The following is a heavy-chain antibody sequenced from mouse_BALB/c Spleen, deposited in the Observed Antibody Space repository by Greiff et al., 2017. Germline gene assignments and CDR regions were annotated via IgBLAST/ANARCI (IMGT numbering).Heavy chain of an antibody. CDR1: GFTFSSYT. Sequence: EVKLMESGGGLVKPGGSLKLSCAASGFTFSSYTMSWVRQTPEKRLEWVATISSGGSYTYYPDSVKGRFTISRDNAKNTLYLQMSSLKSEDTAMYYCTRVGREGYYFDYWGQGTTLTVSS. CDR2: ISSGGSYT. J-gene: IGHJ2*01. CDR3: TRVGREGYYFDY. V-gene: IGHV5-6-4*01. D-gene: IGHD2-14*01.